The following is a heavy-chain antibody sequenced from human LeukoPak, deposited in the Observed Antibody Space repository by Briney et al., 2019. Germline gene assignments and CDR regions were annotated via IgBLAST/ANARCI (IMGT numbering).Heavy chain of an antibody. CDR1: GGSIRSFY. J-gene: IGHJ2*01. CDR2: IYYSGST. D-gene: IGHD6-13*01. Sequence: SETLSLTCTVSGGSIRSFYWSWLRQPPGKGLEWITYIYYSGSTNYNPSLKSRVTISVDTSKNQFSLKLSSVTAADTAVYYCARVYYSNSYDYWYFDLWGRGTLVTVSS. V-gene: IGHV4-59*01. CDR3: ARVYYSNSYDYWYFDL.